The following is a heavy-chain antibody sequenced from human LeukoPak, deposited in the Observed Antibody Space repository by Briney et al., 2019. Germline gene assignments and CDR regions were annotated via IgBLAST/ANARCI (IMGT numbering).Heavy chain of an antibody. D-gene: IGHD1-20*01. J-gene: IGHJ6*02. V-gene: IGHV4-59*01. CDR2: IYYSGST. CDR1: GGSTSSYY. Sequence: SETLSLTCTVSGGSTSSYYWSWIRQPPGKGLEWIGYIYYSGSTYYNPSLKSRVISVDTSKNQFSLKLSSVTAADTAVYYCARDHITGTLLGTYYYYYGMDVWGQGTTVTVSS. CDR3: ARDHITGTLLGTYYYYYGMDV.